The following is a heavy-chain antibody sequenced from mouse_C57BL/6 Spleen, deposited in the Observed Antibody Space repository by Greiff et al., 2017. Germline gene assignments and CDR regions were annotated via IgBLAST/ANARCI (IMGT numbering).Heavy chain of an antibody. CDR2: IDPANGNT. CDR1: GFNIKNTY. D-gene: IGHD1-1*01. V-gene: IGHV14-3*01. J-gene: IGHJ2*01. Sequence: EVQLQQSVAELVRPGASVKLSCTASGFNIKNTYMHWVKQRPEQGLEWIGRIDPANGNTKYAPKFQGKATITADTSSNTAYLQLSSLTSEDTAIYYCARSGPLITTVVATDVDYWGQGTTLTVSS. CDR3: ARSGPLITTVVATDVDY.